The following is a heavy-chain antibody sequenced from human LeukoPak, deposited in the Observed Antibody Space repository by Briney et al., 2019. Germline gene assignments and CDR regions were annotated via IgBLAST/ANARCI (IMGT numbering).Heavy chain of an antibody. Sequence: GESLRISCKGSGDSFISYSITWVRQMPGKGLEWMGRIDPSDSHTNYSPSFQGHVTISADKSITTAYLQWSSLKASDTAMYYCARIASYSSSHEFDYWGQGTLVTVSS. CDR2: IDPSDSHT. D-gene: IGHD6-6*01. V-gene: IGHV5-10-1*01. J-gene: IGHJ4*02. CDR3: ARIASYSSSHEFDY. CDR1: GDSFISYS.